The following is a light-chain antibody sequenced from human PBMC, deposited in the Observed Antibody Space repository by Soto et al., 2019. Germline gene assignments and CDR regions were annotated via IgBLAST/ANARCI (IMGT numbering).Light chain of an antibody. CDR2: GAS. Sequence: EIVLTQSPGTLSLSPGERATLSCRASQSVSSSSLAWYQQKPGQAPRLLIFGASSRATGIPDRFSGSGSGTDFTLTISRLEPEDFAVYYCQHYDSLAWTFGQGTKVEIK. V-gene: IGKV3-20*01. J-gene: IGKJ1*01. CDR3: QHYDSLAWT. CDR1: QSVSSSS.